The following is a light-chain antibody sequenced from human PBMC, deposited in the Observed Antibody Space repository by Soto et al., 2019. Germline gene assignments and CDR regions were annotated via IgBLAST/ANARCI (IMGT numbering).Light chain of an antibody. CDR3: QQYNNCPGT. J-gene: IGKJ1*01. CDR1: KSLNRD. CDR2: GAF. V-gene: IGKV3-15*01. Sequence: IVMTQAPATPSMSPGERATLSGRASKSLNRDLAWYQQKPGKSPRTLILGAFIRATGIPARFSGSGSRSAVTLTMGSLPSEDCALYYYQQYNNCPGTFAQGAKVEI.